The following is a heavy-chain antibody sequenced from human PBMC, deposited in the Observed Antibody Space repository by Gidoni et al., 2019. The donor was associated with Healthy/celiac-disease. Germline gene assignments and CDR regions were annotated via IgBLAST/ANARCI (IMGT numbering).Heavy chain of an antibody. Sequence: QIQLVQSGPEVKKSGASVTVSCRTSGYTLTTYGISWVRQAPGQGREWMGWISAYNGDTNYAQNLQGRVIMTTDTSTNTAYMELRSLRSDDTAVYYCATEGPAANFDYWGQGTLVTVSS. J-gene: IGHJ4*02. CDR2: ISAYNGDT. D-gene: IGHD2-2*01. CDR1: GYTLTTYG. V-gene: IGHV1-18*01. CDR3: ATEGPAANFDY.